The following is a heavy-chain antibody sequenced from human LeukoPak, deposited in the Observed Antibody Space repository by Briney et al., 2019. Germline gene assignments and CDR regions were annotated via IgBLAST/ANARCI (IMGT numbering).Heavy chain of an antibody. V-gene: IGHV3-23*01. Sequence: GGSLRLSCAASGFIFSNYGMSWVRQAPGKGLEWVSGISGSGGSTVYVDSVKGRFTISRDNSKNALYLQMNSLRAEDTAVYYGAKDQGSGSGSYSCGYFDYWGQGTLVTVSS. CDR1: GFIFSNYG. J-gene: IGHJ4*02. CDR3: AKDQGSGSGSYSCGYFDY. CDR2: ISGSGGST. D-gene: IGHD3-10*01.